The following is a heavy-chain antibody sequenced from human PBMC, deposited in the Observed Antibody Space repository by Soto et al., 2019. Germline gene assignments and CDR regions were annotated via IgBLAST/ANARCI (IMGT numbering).Heavy chain of an antibody. CDR1: GVTFSRFA. CDR2: ISGSGGST. Sequence: GGSLRLSCAASGVTFSRFAMSWVRQAPGKGLEWVSAISGSGGSTYYADSVKGRFTISRDNSRSTLYLQMNSLRAEDTTIYYCANDLYGGSRSPLYFWGQGTPVPVSS. CDR3: ANDLYGGSRSPLYF. V-gene: IGHV3-23*01. D-gene: IGHD3-10*01. J-gene: IGHJ1*01.